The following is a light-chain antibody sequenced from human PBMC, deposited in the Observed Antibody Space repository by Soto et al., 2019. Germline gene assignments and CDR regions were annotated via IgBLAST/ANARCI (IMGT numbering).Light chain of an antibody. CDR3: QQYGSNLYT. CDR2: DAS. CDR1: QSISTH. V-gene: IGKV1-5*01. J-gene: IGKJ2*01. Sequence: EIQMTQSPSTLSASVGDRVTITCRASQSISTHLAWYQQKPGKAPEVLIYDASTLESGVPSRFSGRGSGTKFTLTISSLQPDDFATYYCQQYGSNLYTFGQGTKLEIK.